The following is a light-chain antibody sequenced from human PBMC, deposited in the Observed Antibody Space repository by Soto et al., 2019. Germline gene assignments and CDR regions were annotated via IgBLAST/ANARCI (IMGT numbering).Light chain of an antibody. CDR3: QQYNTYSST. J-gene: IGKJ2*01. V-gene: IGKV1-5*01. CDR2: DAS. Sequence: DIQMTQSPSTLFASVGDRVTITCRASQSISNWLAWYQQIPGKAPKLLIYDASTLESGVPSRFSGRGSGTEFTLTISSLQPDDFATYYCQQYNTYSSTFGQGTKLEIK. CDR1: QSISNW.